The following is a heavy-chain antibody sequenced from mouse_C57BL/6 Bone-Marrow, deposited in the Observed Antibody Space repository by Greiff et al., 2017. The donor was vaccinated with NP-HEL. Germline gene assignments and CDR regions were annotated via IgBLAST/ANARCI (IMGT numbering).Heavy chain of an antibody. CDR1: GYSFTSYY. CDR3: ARYITTVYFDY. D-gene: IGHD1-1*01. Sequence: VKLQQSGPELVKPGASVKISCKASGYSFTSYYIHWVKQRPGQGLEWIGWIYPGSGNTKYNEKFKGKATLTADTSSSTAYMQLSSLTSEDSAVYYCARYITTVYFDYWGQGTTLTVSS. V-gene: IGHV1-66*01. CDR2: IYPGSGNT. J-gene: IGHJ2*01.